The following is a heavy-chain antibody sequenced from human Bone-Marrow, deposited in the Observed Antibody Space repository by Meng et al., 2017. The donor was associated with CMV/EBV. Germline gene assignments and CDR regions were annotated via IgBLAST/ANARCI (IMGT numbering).Heavy chain of an antibody. CDR1: GFTFDDYA. CDR3: AKDDSSGYYPDY. V-gene: IGHV3-43D*03. Sequence: GESLKISCAASGFTFDDYAMHWVRQAPGKGLEWVSLISWDGGSTYYADSVKGRFTISRDNSKNSLYLQMNSLRAEDTALYYCAKDDSSGYYPDYWGPGTLVAVSS. J-gene: IGHJ4*02. CDR2: ISWDGGST. D-gene: IGHD3-22*01.